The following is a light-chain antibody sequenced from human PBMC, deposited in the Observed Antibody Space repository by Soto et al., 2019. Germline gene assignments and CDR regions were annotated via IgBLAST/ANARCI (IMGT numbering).Light chain of an antibody. Sequence: QSVLTQPPSVSGAPGQRVTISYTGSSSNIGAGYDVHWYQQLPGTAPKLLIHGNTDRPSGVPDRFSGSKSGTSASLAITGLQAEDEADYYCHSYDSSLSGWLFGGGTKLTVL. J-gene: IGLJ2*01. CDR3: HSYDSSLSGWL. CDR1: SSNIGAGYD. V-gene: IGLV1-40*01. CDR2: GNT.